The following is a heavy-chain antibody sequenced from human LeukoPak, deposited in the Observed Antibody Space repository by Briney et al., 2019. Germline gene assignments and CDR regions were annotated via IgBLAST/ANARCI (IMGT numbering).Heavy chain of an antibody. V-gene: IGHV1-46*01. CDR3: ARTGKVEMATIARLGRRQGPFDY. CDR2: INPSGGST. J-gene: IGHJ4*02. CDR1: GYTFTSYY. Sequence: ASVKVSCKASGYTFTSYYMHWVRQAPGQGLEWMGIINPSGGSTSYAQKFQGRVTMTRDTSTSTVYMELSSLRSEDTAVYYCARTGKVEMATIARLGRRQGPFDYWGQGTLVTVSS. D-gene: IGHD5-24*01.